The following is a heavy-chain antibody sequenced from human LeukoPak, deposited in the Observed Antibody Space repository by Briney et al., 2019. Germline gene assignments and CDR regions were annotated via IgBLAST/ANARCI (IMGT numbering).Heavy chain of an antibody. V-gene: IGHV3-15*01. CDR2: IKSKTDGETT. CDR1: GFTFSNAW. J-gene: IGHJ4*02. Sequence: GGSLRLSCAASGFTFSNAWMNWVRQAPGKGLEWVGRIKSKTDGETTSYAAPVKGRFTISRDDSRNTLDLQMNSLTTEDTAVYYCTTCGGDCYFNYWGQGSLVTVSS. CDR3: TTCGGDCYFNY. D-gene: IGHD2-21*02.